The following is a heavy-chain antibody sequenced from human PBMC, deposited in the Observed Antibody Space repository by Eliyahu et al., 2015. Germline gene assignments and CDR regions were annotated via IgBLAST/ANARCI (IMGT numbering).Heavy chain of an antibody. D-gene: IGHD1-7*01. CDR1: GFSXNTYGVG. Sequence: QITLKESGPTLVEPTQXXTLXCTFSGFSXNTYGVGVGWXRQPPGKXLXCXALIYWDDDKRYNPSLKTRLTITKDTSNNRVVLTMTNMDPVDTATYYCAHRLGGNNHWNYGDFDYWGQGTLVTVSS. CDR2: IYWDDDK. J-gene: IGHJ4*02. CDR3: AHRLGGNNHWNYGDFDY. V-gene: IGHV2-5*02.